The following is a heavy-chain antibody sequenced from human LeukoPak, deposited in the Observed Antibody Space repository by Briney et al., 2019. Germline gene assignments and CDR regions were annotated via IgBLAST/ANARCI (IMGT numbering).Heavy chain of an antibody. CDR2: ISSSSSTI. J-gene: IGHJ4*02. CDR3: ARDGDYYDSSGYSDY. CDR1: GFIFRDYY. D-gene: IGHD3-22*01. Sequence: GGSLRLSCAASGFIFRDYYMSWIRQAPGKGLEWVSCISSSSSTIYYADSVKGRFTISRDNAKNSLYLQMNSLRAEDTAVYYCARDGDYYDSSGYSDYWGQGTLVTVSS. V-gene: IGHV3-11*04.